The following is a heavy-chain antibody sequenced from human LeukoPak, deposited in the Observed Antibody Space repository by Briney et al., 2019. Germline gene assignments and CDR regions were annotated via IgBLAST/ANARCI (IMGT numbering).Heavy chain of an antibody. D-gene: IGHD2-2*01. J-gene: IGHJ5*02. CDR3: ARVLRTTNQLLFWRRNWFDP. Sequence: GASVKVSCKASGYTFTSYDINWVRQATGQGLEWMGWMNPNSGNTGYAQKFQGRVTMTRNTSISTAYMELSSLRSEDTAVYYCARVLRTTNQLLFWRRNWFDPWGQGTLVTVSS. CDR2: MNPNSGNT. V-gene: IGHV1-8*01. CDR1: GYTFTSYD.